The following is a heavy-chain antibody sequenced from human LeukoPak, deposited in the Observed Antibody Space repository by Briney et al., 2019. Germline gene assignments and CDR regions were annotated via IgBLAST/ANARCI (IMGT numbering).Heavy chain of an antibody. J-gene: IGHJ4*02. CDR3: AKSYMVRGANFDY. CDR1: GFTFSSYW. D-gene: IGHD3-10*01. V-gene: IGHV3-7*01. CDR2: IKQDGSEK. Sequence: PGGSLRLSCAASGFTFSSYWMSWVRQAPGKGREWVANIKQDGSEKYYADSVKGRFTISRDNSKNTLYLQMNSLRAEDTAVYYCAKSYMVRGANFDYWGQGTLVTVSS.